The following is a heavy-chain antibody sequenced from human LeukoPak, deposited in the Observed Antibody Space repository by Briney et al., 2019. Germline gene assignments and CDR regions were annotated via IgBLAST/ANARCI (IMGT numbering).Heavy chain of an antibody. CDR3: ARGQPRPPNYDFWSGYPSYYYYYMDV. V-gene: IGHV1-18*01. CDR1: GYTFTSYG. D-gene: IGHD3-3*01. J-gene: IGHJ6*03. CDR2: ISAYNGNT. Sequence: ASVKVSCKASGYTFTSYGINWVRQAPGQGLEWIGWISAYNGNTDYAQKLQGRVTVTTDTSTSTAYMELRSLRSDDTAVYYCARGQPRPPNYDFWSGYPSYYYYYMDVWGKGTTVTVSS.